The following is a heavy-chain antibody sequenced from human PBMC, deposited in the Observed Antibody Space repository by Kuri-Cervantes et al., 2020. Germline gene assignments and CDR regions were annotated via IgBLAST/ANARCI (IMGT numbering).Heavy chain of an antibody. CDR1: IFTLRSYG. J-gene: IGHJ4*02. V-gene: IGHV3-30*18. CDR2: ISYDGNYK. CDR3: AKSLEAEWELLDY. D-gene: IGHD1-26*01. Sequence: GGSLRLSCAASIFTLRSYGMHWVRQAPGKGLEWVAVISYDGNYKDYVDFVKGRFTISRDTSKNTLYLQMNSLRAEDTAVYYCAKSLEAEWELLDYWGQGTLVTVSS.